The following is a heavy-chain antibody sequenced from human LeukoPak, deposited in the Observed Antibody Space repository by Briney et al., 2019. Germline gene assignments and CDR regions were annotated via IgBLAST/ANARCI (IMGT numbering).Heavy chain of an antibody. CDR3: ARTAYNWFDP. CDR2: ISWNSGSI. CDR1: GFTFDDYV. V-gene: IGHV3-9*01. Sequence: PGGSLRLSCAASGFTFDDYVMHWVRQAPGKGLEWVSGISWNSGSIGYADSVKGRFTISRDNAKNSLYLQMNSLRAEDTGLYYCARTAYNWFDPWGQGTLVTVSS. J-gene: IGHJ5*02.